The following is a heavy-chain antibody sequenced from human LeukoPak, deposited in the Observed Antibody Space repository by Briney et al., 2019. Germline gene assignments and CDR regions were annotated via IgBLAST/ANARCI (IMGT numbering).Heavy chain of an antibody. V-gene: IGHV3-66*01. Sequence: GGSLRLSCAASGFTFSDYYMSWIRQAPGKGLKCVAVIYSGGSTVYADSVNARYTITRDNYKNTLYLQVNSPRAEDSAVYYCARDEDRWGQGTLVTVSS. CDR2: IYSGGST. J-gene: IGHJ4*02. D-gene: IGHD2-15*01. CDR1: GFTFSDYY. CDR3: ARDEDR.